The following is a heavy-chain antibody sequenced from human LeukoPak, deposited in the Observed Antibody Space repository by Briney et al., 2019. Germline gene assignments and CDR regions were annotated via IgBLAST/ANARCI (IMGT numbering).Heavy chain of an antibody. V-gene: IGHV4-39*01. CDR1: GGSISSSSYY. CDR3: VAVAGISGNNWFDP. D-gene: IGHD6-19*01. CDR2: NYYSGST. J-gene: IGHJ5*02. Sequence: SETLSLTCTVSGGSISSSSYYWGWIRQPPGKGLEWIGSNYYSGSTYYNPSLESRVTISVDTSKNQFSLKLSSVTAADTAVYYCVAVAGISGNNWFDPWGQGTLVTVSS.